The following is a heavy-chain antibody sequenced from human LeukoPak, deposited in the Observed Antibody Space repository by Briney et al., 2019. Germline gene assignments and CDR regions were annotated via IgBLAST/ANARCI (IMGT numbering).Heavy chain of an antibody. CDR1: GFTFSSYA. V-gene: IGHV3-23*01. CDR3: AKGMSLLAWRSDALDI. J-gene: IGHJ3*02. Sequence: GGSLRLSCAASGFTFSSYAMSWVRQAPGKGLEWVSAISGSGGSTYYADSVKGRFTISRDNSKNTLYLQMNSLRAEDTAVYYCAKGMSLLAWRSDALDIWGQGTMVTVSS. CDR2: ISGSGGST. D-gene: IGHD5-12*01.